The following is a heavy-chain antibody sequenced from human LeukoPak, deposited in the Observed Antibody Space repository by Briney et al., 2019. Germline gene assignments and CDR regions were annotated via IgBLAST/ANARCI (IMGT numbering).Heavy chain of an antibody. CDR1: GFTFNSYS. J-gene: IGHJ4*02. V-gene: IGHV3-21*01. CDR2: INTDGDYI. D-gene: IGHD2-2*01. Sequence: GGSLRLSCAASGFTFNSYSMNWVRQAPGKGLEWVSSINTDGDYIYYADSLKDRFTISRDNAKNSVHLQMNSLRAEDTAVYYCARETDSTLFDYWGQGTLVTVSS. CDR3: ARETDSTLFDY.